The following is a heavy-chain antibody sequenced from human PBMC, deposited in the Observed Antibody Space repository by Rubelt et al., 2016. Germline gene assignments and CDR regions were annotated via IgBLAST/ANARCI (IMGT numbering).Heavy chain of an antibody. D-gene: IGHD1-7*01. Sequence: QLQLQESGPGLVKPSETLSLTCTVSGGSISSSSYYWGWIRQPTGKGLEWLGRIYYSGSNYYNPSLKSRVTISVDTSKNQFSLKLSSVTASDTAVYYCARDPRAGTTSFDYWGQGTLVTVSS. CDR3: ARDPRAGTTSFDY. CDR2: IYYSGSN. CDR1: GGSISSSSYY. V-gene: IGHV4-39*07. J-gene: IGHJ4*02.